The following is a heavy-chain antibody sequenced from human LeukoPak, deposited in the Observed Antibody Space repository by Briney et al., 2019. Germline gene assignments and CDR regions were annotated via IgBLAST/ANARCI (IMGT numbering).Heavy chain of an antibody. V-gene: IGHV3-66*01. CDR3: ARVADLWSRANEY. Sequence: VKGRFTISRDNSKNTLYLQINSLIAEDTAVYYCARVADLWSRANEYWGQGTLVTVSS. D-gene: IGHD3-3*01. J-gene: IGHJ4*02.